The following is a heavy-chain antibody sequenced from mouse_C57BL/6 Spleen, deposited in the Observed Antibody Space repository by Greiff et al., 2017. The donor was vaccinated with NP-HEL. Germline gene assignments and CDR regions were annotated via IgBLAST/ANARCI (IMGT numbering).Heavy chain of an antibody. Sequence: EVQLQQSGPELVKPGASVKMSCKASGYTFTDYNMHWVKQSHGKSLEWIGYINPNNGGTSYKQKFKGKATLTVNKSSSTAYMELRSLTSEDSAVYYCAKEGFYYGSSLYYAMDYWGQGTSVTVSS. CDR2: INPNNGGT. J-gene: IGHJ4*01. D-gene: IGHD1-1*01. CDR1: GYTFTDYN. V-gene: IGHV1-22*01. CDR3: AKEGFYYGSSLYYAMDY.